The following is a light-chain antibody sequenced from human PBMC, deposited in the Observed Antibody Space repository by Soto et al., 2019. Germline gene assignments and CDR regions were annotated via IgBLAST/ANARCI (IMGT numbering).Light chain of an antibody. Sequence: EILFTQSPGTLSLSPGERATLSWRASQSVSSSYLAWYQQKPGKAPRLLIYGASNRATGFPDRFSGSGSGTDFTLTISSLEPEDFAVYYCQQRSNWPHALSFGGGTKVDIK. CDR3: QQRSNWPHALS. V-gene: IGKV3D-20*02. CDR1: QSVSSSY. J-gene: IGKJ4*01. CDR2: GAS.